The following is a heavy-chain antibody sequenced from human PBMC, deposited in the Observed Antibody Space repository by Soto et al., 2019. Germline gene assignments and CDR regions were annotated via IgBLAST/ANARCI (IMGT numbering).Heavy chain of an antibody. CDR2: ITSDNFV. J-gene: IGHJ4*02. D-gene: IGHD2-21*01. Sequence: PGGSLRLSCAASGFTFNAYSMNWVRQAPGKGLEWVSSITSDNFVFYADSVKGRFTISRDNAKNSLYLQMNSLRAEDTAVYYCARDPGGGDTWGQGTLVTVSS. V-gene: IGHV3-21*01. CDR3: ARDPGGGDT. CDR1: GFTFNAYS.